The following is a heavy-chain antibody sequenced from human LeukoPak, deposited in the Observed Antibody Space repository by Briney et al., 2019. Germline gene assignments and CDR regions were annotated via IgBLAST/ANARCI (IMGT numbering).Heavy chain of an antibody. CDR3: ARGRGYCSSTSCYAHYYYYYLDV. CDR1: GGSIIAYY. Sequence: SETLSLTCTVSGGSIIAYYWSWIRQPPGEGLEWIGEVNHSGSTNYNPSLKSRVTISVDTSKNQFSLKLSSVTAADTAVYYCARGRGYCSSTSCYAHYYYYYLDVWDKGTTVTVSS. D-gene: IGHD2-2*01. CDR2: VNHSGST. J-gene: IGHJ6*03. V-gene: IGHV4-34*01.